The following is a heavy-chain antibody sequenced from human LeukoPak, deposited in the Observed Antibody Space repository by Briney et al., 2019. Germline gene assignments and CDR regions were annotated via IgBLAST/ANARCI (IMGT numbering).Heavy chain of an antibody. V-gene: IGHV4-59*01. CDR1: GGSISSYY. D-gene: IGHD3-22*01. CDR3: ARAQRGSSGYYYYYYGMDV. CDR2: IYYSGST. J-gene: IGHJ6*02. Sequence: SETLSLTCTVSGGSISSYYWSWIRQPPGKGLEWMGNIYYSGSTNYNPSLKSRVTISVDTSKNQFSLKLSSVTAADTAVYYCARAQRGSSGYYYYYYGMDVWGQGTTVTVSS.